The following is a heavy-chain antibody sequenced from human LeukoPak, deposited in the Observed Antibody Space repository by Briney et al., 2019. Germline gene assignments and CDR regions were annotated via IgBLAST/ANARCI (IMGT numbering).Heavy chain of an antibody. J-gene: IGHJ4*02. D-gene: IGHD3/OR15-3a*01. CDR2: IYYSGST. CDR1: GGSISSYY. CDR3: AREVRRWTGYALYYFDY. V-gene: IGHV4-59*01. Sequence: PSETLSLTCTVSGGSISSYYWSWIRQPPGKGLEWIGHIYYSGSTNYNPSLKSRVSISVDTSKNQFSLKLSSVTGAVTAVYYCAREVRRWTGYALYYFDYWGQGTLVTVSS.